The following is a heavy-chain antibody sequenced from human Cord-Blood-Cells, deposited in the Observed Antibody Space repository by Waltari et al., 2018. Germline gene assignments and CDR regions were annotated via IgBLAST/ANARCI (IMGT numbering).Heavy chain of an antibody. CDR1: GDSVSSNSAA. J-gene: IGHJ4*02. Sequence: QVQLQQSGPGLVKPSQTLSLTCALSGDSVSSNSAAWHWIRQSPPRGLGWLGRTYNRSKRYNDYAVAVKSRITIHPDTSKSQFALQLNSVTPEDTAVYYCAYSGSFGYSSSWYDYWGQGTLVTVSS. V-gene: IGHV6-1*01. CDR3: AYSGSFGYSSSWYDY. CDR2: TYNRSKRYN. D-gene: IGHD6-13*01.